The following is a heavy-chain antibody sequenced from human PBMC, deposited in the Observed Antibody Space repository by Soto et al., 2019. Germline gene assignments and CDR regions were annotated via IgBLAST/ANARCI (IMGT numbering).Heavy chain of an antibody. D-gene: IGHD1-26*01. V-gene: IGHV4-34*01. CDR3: ARAELGIVGATRLGWFDP. CDR1: GGSFSGYY. J-gene: IGHJ5*02. Sequence: SETLSLTCAVYGGSFSGYYWSWIRQPPGKGLEWIGEINHSGSTNYNPSLKSRVTISVDTSKNQFSLKLSSVTAADTAVYYCARAELGIVGATRLGWFDPWGQGTLVTVSS. CDR2: INHSGST.